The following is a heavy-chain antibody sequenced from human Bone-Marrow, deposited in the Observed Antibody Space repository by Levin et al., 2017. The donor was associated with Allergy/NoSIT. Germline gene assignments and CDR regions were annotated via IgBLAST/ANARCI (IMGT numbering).Heavy chain of an antibody. J-gene: IGHJ5*02. D-gene: IGHD1-20*01. Sequence: SETLSLTCTVSGASINSTNYYWGWIRQPPGKGLEWIGTIYYNSYTYYNPSLKSRVTISKDTSKNQFPLKLSSVTAADTAVYYCARLADNWNVNWFDPWGQGTLVTVSS. CDR2: IYYNSYT. V-gene: IGHV4-39*06. CDR3: ARLADNWNVNWFDP. CDR1: GASINSTNYY.